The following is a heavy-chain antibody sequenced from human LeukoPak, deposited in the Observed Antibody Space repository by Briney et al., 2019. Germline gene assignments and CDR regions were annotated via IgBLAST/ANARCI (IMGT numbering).Heavy chain of an antibody. Sequence: ASVKVSCKASGYTFTGYYMHWVRQAPGQGLEWMGWINPNSGGTNYAQKFQGRVTMTRDTPISTAYMKLSRLRSDDTAVYYCARLVGYGDYSFDYWGQGTLVTVSS. CDR1: GYTFTGYY. J-gene: IGHJ4*02. V-gene: IGHV1-2*02. CDR2: INPNSGGT. CDR3: ARLVGYGDYSFDY. D-gene: IGHD4-17*01.